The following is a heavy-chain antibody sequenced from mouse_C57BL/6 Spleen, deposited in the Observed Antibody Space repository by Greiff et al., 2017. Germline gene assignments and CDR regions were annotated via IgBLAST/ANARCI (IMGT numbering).Heavy chain of an antibody. V-gene: IGHV1-64*01. D-gene: IGHD1-1*01. CDR3: ARKGSRTYFDY. J-gene: IGHJ2*01. CDR1: GYTFTSYW. Sequence: QVQLQQPGAELVKPGASVKLSCKASGYTFTSYWMHWVKQRPGQGLEWIGMIHPNSGSTNYNEKFKSKATLTVDKSSSTAYMQLSSLTSEDSAVYYCARKGSRTYFDYWGQGTTLTVSS. CDR2: IHPNSGST.